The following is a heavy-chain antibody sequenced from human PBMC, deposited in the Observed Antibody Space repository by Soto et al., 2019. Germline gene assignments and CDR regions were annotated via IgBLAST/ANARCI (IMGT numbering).Heavy chain of an antibody. Sequence: PGESLTISCKGSGYSFTSYWIGWVRKMPGKGLEWMGIIYPGDSDTRYSPSFQGQVTISADKSISTAYLQWSSLKASDTAMYYCAISRHTFYYYDSSGYPFGVFQHWGQGTLVTVSS. V-gene: IGHV5-51*01. J-gene: IGHJ1*01. CDR1: GYSFTSYW. CDR2: IYPGDSDT. D-gene: IGHD3-22*01. CDR3: AISRHTFYYYDSSGYPFGVFQH.